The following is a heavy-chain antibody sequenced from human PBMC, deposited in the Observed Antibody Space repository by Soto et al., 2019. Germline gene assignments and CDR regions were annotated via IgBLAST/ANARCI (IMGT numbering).Heavy chain of an antibody. D-gene: IGHD3-10*01. Sequence: EVQLLESGGGLVQPGGSLRLSCAASGFTFSSYAMSWVRQAPGKGLEWVSAISGSGGSTYYADSVKGRFTISRDNSKNTLYLQMNSLRAEDTAAYYCAKDESRLLWFGELFSAIDYWGQGTLVTVSS. CDR3: AKDESRLLWFGELFSAIDY. CDR1: GFTFSSYA. V-gene: IGHV3-23*01. J-gene: IGHJ4*02. CDR2: ISGSGGST.